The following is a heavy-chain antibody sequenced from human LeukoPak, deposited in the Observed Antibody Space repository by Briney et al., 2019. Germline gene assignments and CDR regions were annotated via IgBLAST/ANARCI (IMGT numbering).Heavy chain of an antibody. CDR2: ISKYIGVT. CDR3: ARDSDYSGNGNGDWFDP. D-gene: IGHD4-11*01. V-gene: IGHV1-18*04. Sequence: ASVNVSCKASGFRFTSFGVSWVRQAPGQGLEWMGWISKYIGVTHYAEKFEDRVTMTIDTSTTTAYMELRSLRYDDTAVYYCARDSDYSGNGNGDWFDPWGQGTVVTVSS. J-gene: IGHJ5*02. CDR1: GFRFTSFG.